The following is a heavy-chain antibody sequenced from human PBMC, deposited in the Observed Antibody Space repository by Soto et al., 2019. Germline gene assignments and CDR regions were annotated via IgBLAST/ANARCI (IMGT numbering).Heavy chain of an antibody. CDR1: GYTFTGYY. J-gene: IGHJ6*02. Sequence: QVQLVQSGAEVKKPGASVNVSCKASGYTFTGYYLHWVRQAPGHGLEWVGWVNPYSGGTKYAQKFQGRVTMTSDSSISTVYMELTRLRSDDSAVYFCARLYSSGGRYGMDVWGQGTTVTVSS. CDR3: ARLYSSGGRYGMDV. D-gene: IGHD5-18*01. V-gene: IGHV1-2*02. CDR2: VNPYSGGT.